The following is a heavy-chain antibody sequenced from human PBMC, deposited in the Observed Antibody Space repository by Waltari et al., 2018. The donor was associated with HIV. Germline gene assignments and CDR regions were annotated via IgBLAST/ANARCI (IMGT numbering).Heavy chain of an antibody. J-gene: IGHJ4*02. CDR1: VFSFNLFA. CDR3: VRDRTSLTTGDFDS. V-gene: IGHV3-21*02. CDR2: ISRGSYYS. D-gene: IGHD1-1*01. Sequence: DVRLVVSGGGLVKPGGSLPLPCTASVFSFNLFAMTCVRLAPGKGLEWVSSISRGSYYSYYSAAVKGRFTVSRDNAKNSLLLELNTLTAEDTALYYCVRDRTSLTTGDFDSWGQGVPVIVSS.